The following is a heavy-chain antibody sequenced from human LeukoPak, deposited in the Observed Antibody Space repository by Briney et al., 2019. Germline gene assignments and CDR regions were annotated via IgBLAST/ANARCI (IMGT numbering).Heavy chain of an antibody. Sequence: GGSLRLSCAASGFTFNSYTLHWVRQAPGKGLEWVAFISYDGSSKYYADSVKGRFTISRDNSKNSLYLQMNSLRAEDTAVYYCARGPTLGPSLAEYYYYMDVWGKGTRSPSP. J-gene: IGHJ6*03. CDR1: GFTFNSYT. V-gene: IGHV3-30*04. D-gene: IGHD2-15*01. CDR3: ARGPTLGPSLAEYYYYMDV. CDR2: ISYDGSSK.